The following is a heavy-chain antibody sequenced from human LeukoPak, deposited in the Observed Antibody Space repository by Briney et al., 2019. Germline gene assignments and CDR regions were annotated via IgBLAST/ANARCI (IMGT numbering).Heavy chain of an antibody. CDR2: IYSGGNT. CDR1: GFTVSSNY. CDR3: ARESGKYCSGGSCFFDY. D-gene: IGHD2-15*01. J-gene: IGHJ4*02. V-gene: IGHV3-66*01. Sequence: GGSLRLSCAASGFTVSSNYMSWVRRAPGKGLEWVSVIYSGGNTYCADSVKGRFTISRDISKNTLYLQMNSLRAKDTAVYYCARESGKYCSGGSCFFDYWGQGTLVTVSS.